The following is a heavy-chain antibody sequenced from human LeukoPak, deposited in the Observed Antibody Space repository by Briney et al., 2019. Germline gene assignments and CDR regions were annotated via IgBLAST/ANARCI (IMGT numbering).Heavy chain of an antibody. Sequence: SETLSLTCTVSGGSISSGSYYWSWIRQPAGKGLEWIGRIYTSGSTNYNPSLKSRVTISVDTSKNQFSLKLSSVTAADTAVYYCARARWEHAPYYFDYWGQGTLVTVSS. CDR3: ARARWEHAPYYFDY. CDR1: GGSISSGSYY. D-gene: IGHD1-26*01. CDR2: IYTSGST. J-gene: IGHJ4*02. V-gene: IGHV4-61*02.